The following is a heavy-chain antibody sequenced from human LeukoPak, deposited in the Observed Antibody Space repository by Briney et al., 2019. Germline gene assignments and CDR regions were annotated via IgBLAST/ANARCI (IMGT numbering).Heavy chain of an antibody. Sequence: ASVKVSCKASGYTFTGYYMHWVRQAPGQGLEWMGWINPNSGGTNYAQKFQGRVTMTRDTSISTAYMELSRLRSDDTAVYYCARLMITFGGVIDTTYYFDYWGQGTLVTVSS. J-gene: IGHJ4*02. V-gene: IGHV1-2*02. D-gene: IGHD3-16*02. CDR2: INPNSGGT. CDR3: ARLMITFGGVIDTTYYFDY. CDR1: GYTFTGYY.